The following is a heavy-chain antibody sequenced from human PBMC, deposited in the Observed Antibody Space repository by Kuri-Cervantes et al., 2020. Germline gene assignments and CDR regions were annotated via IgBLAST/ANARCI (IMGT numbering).Heavy chain of an antibody. V-gene: IGHV1-2*02. CDR1: GYTFTGYY. Sequence: ASVKVSCKASGYTFTGYYMHWVRQAPGQGLEWMGWINPNSGGTNYAQKFQGRVTMTRDTSISTAYMELSRLRSDDTAVYYCARDLERMLYYYYGMDVWGQGTTVTVSS. J-gene: IGHJ6*02. CDR2: INPNSGGT. D-gene: IGHD1-1*01. CDR3: ARDLERMLYYYYGMDV.